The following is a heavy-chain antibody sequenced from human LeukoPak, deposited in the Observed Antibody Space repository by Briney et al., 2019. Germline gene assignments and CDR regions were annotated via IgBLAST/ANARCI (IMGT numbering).Heavy chain of an antibody. CDR2: INPKSGGT. CDR3: ARDLDGMDV. D-gene: IGHD3-3*01. Sequence: ASVKVSCKTSGYTFTGYYMHWVRQAPGQGLEWMGWINPKSGGTNYAQKFQGRVTMTRDTSINTAYMELTRLRSDDKAVYYCARDLDGMDVWGKGTTVTVSS. V-gene: IGHV1-2*02. CDR1: GYTFTGYY. J-gene: IGHJ6*04.